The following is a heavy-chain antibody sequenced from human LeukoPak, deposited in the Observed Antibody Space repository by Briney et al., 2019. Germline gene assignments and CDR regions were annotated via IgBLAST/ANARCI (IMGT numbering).Heavy chain of an antibody. Sequence: ASVKVSCKASGYTFTSYDINRVRQATGQGLEWMGWMNPNSGNTGYAQKFQGRVTITRNTSISTAYMELSSLRSEDTAVYYCARKAHYYGSGTNWFDPWGQGTLVTVSS. V-gene: IGHV1-8*03. CDR3: ARKAHYYGSGTNWFDP. CDR2: MNPNSGNT. CDR1: GYTFTSYD. J-gene: IGHJ5*02. D-gene: IGHD3-10*01.